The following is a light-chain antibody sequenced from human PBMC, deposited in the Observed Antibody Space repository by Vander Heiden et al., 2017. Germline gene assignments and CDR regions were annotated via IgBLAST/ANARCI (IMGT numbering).Light chain of an antibody. CDR2: GNS. V-gene: IGLV1-40*01. CDR3: QSYDSSLSGSV. J-gene: IGLJ3*02. Sequence: QSVLTQPPPVSGAQGQRVAISCTGSSSNIGAGYDVHWYQQLPGTAPKLLIYGNSNRPSGVPDRFSGSKSGTSASLAITGLQAEDEADYYCQSYDSSLSGSVFGGGTKLTVL. CDR1: SSNIGAGYD.